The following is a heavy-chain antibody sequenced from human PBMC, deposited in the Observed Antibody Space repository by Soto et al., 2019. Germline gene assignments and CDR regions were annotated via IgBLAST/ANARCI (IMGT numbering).Heavy chain of an antibody. D-gene: IGHD2-8*01. CDR3: ARVLSSNGAFDI. CDR1: GFTFSDYY. CDR2: ISSSSSYT. J-gene: IGHJ3*02. V-gene: IGHV3-11*06. Sequence: NPGGSLRLSRAASGFTFSDYYMSWIRQAPGKGLEWVSYISSSSSYTNYADSVKGRFTISRDNAKNSLYLQMNSLRAEDTAVYYCARVLSSNGAFDIWGQGTMVTVSS.